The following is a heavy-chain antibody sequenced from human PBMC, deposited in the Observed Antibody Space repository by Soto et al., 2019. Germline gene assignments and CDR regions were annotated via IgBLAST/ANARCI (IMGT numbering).Heavy chain of an antibody. Sequence: ASVKVSCTESGYTFTSYYMNWVRQAPGQGLEWMGIINPSGGSTSYAQKFQGRVTMTRDTSTSTVYMELSSLRSEDTAVYYCARRTGNWFDPWGQGTLVTVSS. CDR2: INPSGGST. CDR1: GYTFTSYY. V-gene: IGHV1-46*01. CDR3: ARRTGNWFDP. D-gene: IGHD1-1*01. J-gene: IGHJ5*02.